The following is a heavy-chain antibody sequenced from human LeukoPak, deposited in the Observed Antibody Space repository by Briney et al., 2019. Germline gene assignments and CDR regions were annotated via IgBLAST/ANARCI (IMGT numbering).Heavy chain of an antibody. Sequence: SETLSLTCAVYGGSFSGYYWSWIRQPPGKGLEWIGEINHSGSTNYNPSLKSRVTISVDTSKNQFSLKLSSVTAADTAVYYCARSSGGPAEYLQHWGQGTLVTVSS. D-gene: IGHD2-2*01. CDR3: ARSSGGPAEYLQH. CDR1: GGSFSGYY. V-gene: IGHV4-34*01. J-gene: IGHJ1*01. CDR2: INHSGST.